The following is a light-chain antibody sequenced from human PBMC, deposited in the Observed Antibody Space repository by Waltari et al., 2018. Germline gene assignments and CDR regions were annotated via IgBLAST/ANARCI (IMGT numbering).Light chain of an antibody. CDR2: ENS. Sequence: QSVLTRPPSVSAAPGQRVTISCSGGSSNIGNNYVSWYRQFPGTAPKLLSYENSERPSGIPGRFSGSKSGTSATLDITGLQAGDEADYYCGTWDSSLSGAVFGGGTHLTVL. V-gene: IGLV1-51*02. CDR3: GTWDSSLSGAV. J-gene: IGLJ7*01. CDR1: SSNIGNNY.